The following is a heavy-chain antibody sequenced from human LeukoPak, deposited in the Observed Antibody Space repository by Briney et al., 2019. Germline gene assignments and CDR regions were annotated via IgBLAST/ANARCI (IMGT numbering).Heavy chain of an antibody. CDR3: ARVWQQLGRGAFDI. CDR1: RGSISSTSYY. Sequence: SETLSLTCTVSRGSISSTSYYWGWIRQPPGKGLEWIGSIYYSGYTYYNPSLKSRVTISVDTSKNQFSLKLSSVTAADTAVYYCARVWQQLGRGAFDIWGQGTMVTVSS. V-gene: IGHV4-39*07. J-gene: IGHJ3*02. CDR2: IYYSGYT. D-gene: IGHD6-13*01.